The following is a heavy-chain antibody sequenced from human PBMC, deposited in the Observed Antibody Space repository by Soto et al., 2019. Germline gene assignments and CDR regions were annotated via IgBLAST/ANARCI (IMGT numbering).Heavy chain of an antibody. CDR2: ISASNGNI. Sequence: GASVKVSCKASGYTFTTYGISWVRQAPGQGLEWMGWISASNGNIYYGQKFQGRVTMTTDSFTSTAYMELSSLTSDDTAVYYCARALPYSSSGDYWGQGTLVTVSS. D-gene: IGHD6-13*01. J-gene: IGHJ4*02. V-gene: IGHV1-18*01. CDR3: ARALPYSSSGDY. CDR1: GYTFTTYG.